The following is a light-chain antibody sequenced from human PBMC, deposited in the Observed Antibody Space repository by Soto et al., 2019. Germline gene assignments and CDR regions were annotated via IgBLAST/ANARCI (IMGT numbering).Light chain of an antibody. CDR1: QNINSY. Sequence: IQMTQSPASLSASVGDRVTITCRASQNINSYLHWYQQKPGKAPKLLIYAASSLQSGVPSRFSGSGSGTDFTLTISRLQPEDFATYYCLQLYNFSWTFGQGTKVDIK. CDR2: AAS. CDR3: LQLYNFSWT. V-gene: IGKV1-6*01. J-gene: IGKJ1*01.